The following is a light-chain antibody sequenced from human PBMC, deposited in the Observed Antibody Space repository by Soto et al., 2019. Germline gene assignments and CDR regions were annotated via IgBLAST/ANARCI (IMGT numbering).Light chain of an antibody. CDR1: QSVSSN. Sequence: IVMTQSPATLSVSPGERATLSCRASQSVSSNLAWYQQKPGQAPRLLIYDASNRATGIPARFSGSGSGTDFTLTISSLEPEDFAVYYCQQRNNWPPSITFGPGTRLEIK. CDR2: DAS. J-gene: IGKJ5*01. V-gene: IGKV3-11*01. CDR3: QQRNNWPPSIT.